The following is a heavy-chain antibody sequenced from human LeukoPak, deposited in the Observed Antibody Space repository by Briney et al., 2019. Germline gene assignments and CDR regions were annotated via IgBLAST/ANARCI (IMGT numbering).Heavy chain of an antibody. V-gene: IGHV1-2*02. CDR1: GYTFTGYY. J-gene: IGHJ4*02. CDR3: ARSSIVATLIRGYFDY. CDR2: INPNSGGT. Sequence: ASVKVSCKASGYTFTGYYMHWVRQAPGQGLEWMGWINPNSGGTNYAQKLQGRVTMTTDTSTSTAYMELRSLRSDDTAVYFCARSSIVATLIRGYFDYWGQGTLVTVSS. D-gene: IGHD5-12*01.